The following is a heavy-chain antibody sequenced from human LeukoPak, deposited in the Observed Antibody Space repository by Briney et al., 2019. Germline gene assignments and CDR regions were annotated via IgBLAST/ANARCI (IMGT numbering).Heavy chain of an antibody. Sequence: ASVKVSCKASGYTFTGYYMHWVRQAPGQGLEWMGRINPNSGGTNSAQKFQGRVTMTRDTSISTAYMELSRLRSDDTAVYYCARDSSTWRTLNSIKVDYWGQGTLVTVSS. J-gene: IGHJ4*02. CDR2: INPNSGGT. V-gene: IGHV1-2*06. CDR1: GYTFTGYY. CDR3: ARDSSTWRTLNSIKVDY. D-gene: IGHD6-13*01.